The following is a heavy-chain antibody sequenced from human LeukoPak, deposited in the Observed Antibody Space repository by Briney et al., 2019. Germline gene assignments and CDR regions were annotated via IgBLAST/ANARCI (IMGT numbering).Heavy chain of an antibody. CDR3: TKGTIWLPFDY. Sequence: GGSLRLSCAASGFTFSNYAMSWARQAPGKGLEWVSAISGSGGSTYYADSVKGRFTISRGNSKNTLYLQMNSLRAEDTAVYYCTKGTIWLPFDYWGQGTLVTVSS. J-gene: IGHJ4*02. CDR1: GFTFSNYA. CDR2: ISGSGGST. D-gene: IGHD5-18*01. V-gene: IGHV3-23*01.